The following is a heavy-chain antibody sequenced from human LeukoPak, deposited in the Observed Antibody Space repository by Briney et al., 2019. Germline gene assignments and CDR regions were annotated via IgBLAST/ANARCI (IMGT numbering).Heavy chain of an antibody. J-gene: IGHJ5*02. CDR3: ARDSWEAYYDFWSGYYPATNWFDP. V-gene: IGHV3-30-3*01. CDR1: GFTFSSYA. Sequence: GGSLRLSCAASGFTFSSYAMPWVRQAPGKGLEWVAVISYDGSNKYYADSVKGRFTISRDNSKNTLYLQMNSLRAEDTAVYYCARDSWEAYYDFWSGYYPATNWFDPWGQGTLVTVSS. CDR2: ISYDGSNK. D-gene: IGHD3-3*01.